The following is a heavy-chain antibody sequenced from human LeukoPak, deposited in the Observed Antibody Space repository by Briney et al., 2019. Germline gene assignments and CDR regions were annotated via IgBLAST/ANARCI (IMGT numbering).Heavy chain of an antibody. CDR3: ARAPADYYDSSGYYYGLYAFDI. CDR1: GGTFSSYA. V-gene: IGHV1-69*13. J-gene: IGHJ3*02. D-gene: IGHD3-22*01. Sequence: SVKVSCKASGGTFSSYAISWVRQAPGQGLEWMGGIIPIFGTANYAQKFQGRVTITADESTSTAYMELSSLRSEDTAVYYCARAPADYYDSSGYYYGLYAFDIWGQGTMVTVSS. CDR2: IIPIFGTA.